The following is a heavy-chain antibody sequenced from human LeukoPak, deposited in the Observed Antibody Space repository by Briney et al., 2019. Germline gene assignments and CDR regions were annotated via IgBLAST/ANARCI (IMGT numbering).Heavy chain of an antibody. CDR2: ISSSSSYI. D-gene: IGHD3-3*01. CDR1: GFTSSSYS. V-gene: IGHV3-21*01. J-gene: IGHJ3*02. CDR3: ARGLGGAFDI. Sequence: GSLRLSCAASGFTSSSYSMNWVRQAPGKGLEWVSSISSSSSYIYYADSVKGRFTISRDNSKNTLYLQMNSLRAEDTAVYYCARGLGGAFDIWGQGTMVTVSS.